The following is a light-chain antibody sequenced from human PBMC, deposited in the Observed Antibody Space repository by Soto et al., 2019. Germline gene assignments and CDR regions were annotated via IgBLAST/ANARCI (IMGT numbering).Light chain of an antibody. CDR2: DVS. CDR3: SSYTSSSTLDV. J-gene: IGLJ1*01. Sequence: QSVLTQPASVSGSPGQSITISCTGTSSDVGGYNYVSWYQQHPGKAPKLMTYDVSNRPSGVSNRFSGSKSGNTASLTISGLQAEDEADYYCSSYTSSSTLDVFGTGTKVTVL. V-gene: IGLV2-14*01. CDR1: SSDVGGYNY.